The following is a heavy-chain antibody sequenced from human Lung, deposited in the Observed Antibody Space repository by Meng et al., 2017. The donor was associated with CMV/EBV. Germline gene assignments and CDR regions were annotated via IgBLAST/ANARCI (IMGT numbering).Heavy chain of an antibody. V-gene: IGHV3-30*02. CDR3: AKDLLLFGGPNAYFDQ. Sequence: GGSLRLSCAASGFRFDDYGMHWVRQTPGKGLEWVAFIRHDGTNKFYGDSVKGRFTISRDNSKNTVYLQMNSLRPEETAVYYCAKDLLLFGGPNAYFDQWGQGTLVTFSS. D-gene: IGHD3-16*01. CDR1: GFRFDDYG. CDR2: IRHDGTNK. J-gene: IGHJ4*02.